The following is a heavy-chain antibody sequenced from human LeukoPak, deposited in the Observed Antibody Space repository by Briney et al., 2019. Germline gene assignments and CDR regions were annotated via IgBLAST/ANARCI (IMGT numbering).Heavy chain of an antibody. D-gene: IGHD3-16*02. V-gene: IGHV1-69*05. Sequence: SVKVSCKASGGTFSSYAISWVRQAPGQGLEWMGGIIPIFGTANYAQKFQGRVTITTDESTSTAYMELSSLRSEDTAVYYCARVRRAYRAFDIWGQGTMVTVSS. CDR1: GGTFSSYA. CDR2: IIPIFGTA. J-gene: IGHJ3*02. CDR3: ARVRRAYRAFDI.